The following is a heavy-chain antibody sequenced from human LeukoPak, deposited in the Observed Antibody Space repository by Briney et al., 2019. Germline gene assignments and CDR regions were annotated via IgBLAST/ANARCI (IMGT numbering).Heavy chain of an antibody. CDR3: AKNGDRGAYCSGGTCYPYYYYNMDV. D-gene: IGHD2-15*01. CDR1: GFTFSSFV. Sequence: GGALRLSCAASGFTFSSFVMSWVREAPGKGLEWVSAISSTGGTAYYADSVKGRFTISRDNSKNPLYLQVTSLRAEDKAIYSCAKNGDRGAYCSGGTCYPYYYYNMDVWGKGTPVTISS. CDR2: ISSTGGTA. V-gene: IGHV3-23*01. J-gene: IGHJ6*03.